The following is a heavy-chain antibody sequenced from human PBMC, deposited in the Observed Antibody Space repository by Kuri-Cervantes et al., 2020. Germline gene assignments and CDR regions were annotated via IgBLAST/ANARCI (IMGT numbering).Heavy chain of an antibody. D-gene: IGHD3-10*01. V-gene: IGHV3-30-3*01. CDR3: AKDGHTMGDGFDI. Sequence: GESLKISCAASGFTFSSYAMQWVRQAPGKGLEWVAVISYDGSNKYYADSVKGRFTISRDNSKNTLYLQMSSLRAEDTAVYYCAKDGHTMGDGFDIWGQGTMVTVSS. CDR1: GFTFSSYA. CDR2: ISYDGSNK. J-gene: IGHJ3*02.